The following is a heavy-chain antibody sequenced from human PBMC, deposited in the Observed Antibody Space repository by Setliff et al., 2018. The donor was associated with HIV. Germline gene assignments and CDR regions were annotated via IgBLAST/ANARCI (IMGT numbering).Heavy chain of an antibody. CDR1: GASISSYY. D-gene: IGHD3-9*01. Sequence: PSETLSLTCSVSGASISSYYWSWNRQPPGKGLEWIGYISPTGNTNYNPSLKSRVTISTDTSKNQFSLKLSSVTAADTAVYYCARTDWARTSYYYYYGMNVWGQGTTVTVSS. V-gene: IGHV4-4*09. J-gene: IGHJ6*02. CDR2: ISPTGNT. CDR3: ARTDWARTSYYYYYGMNV.